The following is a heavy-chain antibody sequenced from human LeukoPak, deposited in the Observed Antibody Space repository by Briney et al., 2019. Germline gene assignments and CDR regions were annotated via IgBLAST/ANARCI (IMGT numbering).Heavy chain of an antibody. Sequence: PGGSLRLSCAASEFTFSSYSMSWVRQAPGKGLEWVSAISGSGGSTYYADSVKGRFTISRDNSKNTLYLQMNSLRAEDTAVYYCAKDGELPSLGYFDYWGQGTLVTVSS. J-gene: IGHJ4*02. CDR2: ISGSGGST. D-gene: IGHD1-26*01. CDR3: AKDGELPSLGYFDY. V-gene: IGHV3-23*01. CDR1: EFTFSSYS.